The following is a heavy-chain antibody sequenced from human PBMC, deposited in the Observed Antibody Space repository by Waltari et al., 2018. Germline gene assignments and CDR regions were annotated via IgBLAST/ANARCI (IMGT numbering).Heavy chain of an antibody. CDR2: ISYDGSNK. D-gene: IGHD3-22*01. CDR1: GFTFSSYA. CDR3: ARDTYDSTPRAFDY. J-gene: IGHJ4*02. V-gene: IGHV3-30*01. Sequence: QVQLVESGGGVVQPGRSLRLSCAASGFTFSSYAMHWVRQAPGKGLEWVAVISYDGSNKYYADSVKGRFTISRDNSKNTLYLQMNSLRAEDTAVYYCARDTYDSTPRAFDYWGQGTLVTVSS.